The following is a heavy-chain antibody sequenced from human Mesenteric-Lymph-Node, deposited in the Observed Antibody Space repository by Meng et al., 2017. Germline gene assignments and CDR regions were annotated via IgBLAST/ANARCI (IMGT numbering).Heavy chain of an antibody. CDR2: INAGNGNT. D-gene: IGHD6-19*01. Sequence: ASVKVSCKASGYTFTSYAMHWVRQAPGQRLEWMGWINAGNGNTKYSQKFQGRVTITRDTSASTAYMELSSLRSEDTAVYYCAREGFVIAVAGTAPVGWYFDLWGRGTLVTVSS. J-gene: IGHJ2*01. CDR1: GYTFTSYA. CDR3: AREGFVIAVAGTAPVGWYFDL. V-gene: IGHV1-3*01.